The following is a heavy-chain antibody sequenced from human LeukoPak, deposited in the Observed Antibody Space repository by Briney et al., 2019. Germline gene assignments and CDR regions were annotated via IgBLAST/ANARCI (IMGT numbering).Heavy chain of an antibody. CDR1: GYTFTSYY. CDR3: ARASALYDSSGDNAFDI. V-gene: IGHV1-2*04. Sequence: ASVKVSCKASGYTFTSYYMHWVRQAPGQGLEWMGWINPNSGGTNYAQKFQGWVTMTRDTSISTAYMELSRLRSDDTAVYHCARASALYDSSGDNAFDIWGQGTMVTVSS. CDR2: INPNSGGT. D-gene: IGHD3-22*01. J-gene: IGHJ3*02.